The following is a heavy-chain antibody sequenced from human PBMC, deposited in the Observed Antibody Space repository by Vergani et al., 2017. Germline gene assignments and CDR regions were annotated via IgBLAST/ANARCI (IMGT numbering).Heavy chain of an antibody. D-gene: IGHD4-23*01. J-gene: IGHJ5*02. CDR2: IIPILGIA. CDR3: ASLDYGGNPNWFDP. CDR1: GGTFSSYT. V-gene: IGHV1-69*02. Sequence: QVQLVQSGAEVKKPGSSVKVSCKASGGTFSSYTISWVRQAPGQGLEWMGRIIPILGIANYAQKFQGRVTITADKSTSTAYMELSSLRSEDTAVYYCASLDYGGNPNWFDPWGQGTLVTVSS.